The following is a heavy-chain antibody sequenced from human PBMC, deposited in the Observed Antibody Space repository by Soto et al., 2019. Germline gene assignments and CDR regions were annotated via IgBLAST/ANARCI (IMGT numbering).Heavy chain of an antibody. J-gene: IGHJ4*02. CDR2: IYYSGST. V-gene: IGHV4-39*02. Sequence: ETLSLTCTVSGGSISSTGYYWGWIRQPPGKGLEWIGSIYYSGSTSYNPSLQSRVTMSVDTSKNQLSLKLTSVTAADTAVYYCARDKITGLFDYWGQGTLVTVSS. CDR1: GGSISSTGYY. D-gene: IGHD2-8*02. CDR3: ARDKITGLFDY.